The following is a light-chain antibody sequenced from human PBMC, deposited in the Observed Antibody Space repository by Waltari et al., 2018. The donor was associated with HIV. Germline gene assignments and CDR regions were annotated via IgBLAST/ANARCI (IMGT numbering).Light chain of an antibody. CDR2: DVN. V-gene: IGLV2-11*01. J-gene: IGLJ2*01. Sequence: QSALTQPHSVSGSPGQSVTISCTGTNNDIGAYDYVSWYQQQPDNAPKLIICDVNERPSGVPYRFSASKSGSTASLTISGLQAEDEATYYCCSYAGSYNFLIFGGGTRLTVL. CDR3: CSYAGSYNFLI. CDR1: NNDIGAYDY.